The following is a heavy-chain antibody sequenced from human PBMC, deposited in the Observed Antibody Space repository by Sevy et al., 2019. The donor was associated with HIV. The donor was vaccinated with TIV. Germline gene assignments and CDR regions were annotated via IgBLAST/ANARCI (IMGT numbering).Heavy chain of an antibody. CDR3: AKGVDS. Sequence: GGSLRLSCTASGFTFGDYWMNWVRQAPGKGLEWVGNIKEDGSETYYVDSVKGRFTISRDNAKNSLYLQMNRLRAEDTAVYYCAKGVDSWGQGTLVTVSS. D-gene: IGHD6-13*01. J-gene: IGHJ4*02. CDR1: GFTFGDYW. V-gene: IGHV3-7*01. CDR2: IKEDGSET.